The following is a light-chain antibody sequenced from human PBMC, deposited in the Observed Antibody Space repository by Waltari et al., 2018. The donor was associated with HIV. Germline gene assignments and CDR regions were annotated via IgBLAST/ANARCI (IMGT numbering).Light chain of an antibody. CDR1: SSDVGAYNY. CDR3: SSYAGTSNFVL. J-gene: IGLJ2*01. Sequence: QSALTRPRSVSESPGQSVTISCTGTSSDVGAYNYVSWYQQHPGRAPQFIIYNVSERPSGVPDRFSGSKSGNTASLTISGLQAEDGADYYCSSYAGTSNFVLFGGGTKLTVL. V-gene: IGLV2-11*01. CDR2: NVS.